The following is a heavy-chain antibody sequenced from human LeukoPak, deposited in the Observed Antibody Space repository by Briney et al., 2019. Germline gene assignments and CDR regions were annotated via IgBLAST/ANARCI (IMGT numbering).Heavy chain of an antibody. D-gene: IGHD3-16*01. CDR1: GFTVSSNY. CDR3: ATSPSWGPPDS. CDR2: IYSGGST. J-gene: IGHJ4*02. Sequence: PGGSLRLSCAASGFTVSSNYMSWVRQAPGKGLEWVSVIYSGGSTYYADSVKGRFTISRDTSRNTLYLQMNSLRAEDTAVYYCATSPSWGPPDSWGQGTLVTVSS. V-gene: IGHV3-53*01.